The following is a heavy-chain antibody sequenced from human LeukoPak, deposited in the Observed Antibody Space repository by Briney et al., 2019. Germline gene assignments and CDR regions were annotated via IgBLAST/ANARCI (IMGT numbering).Heavy chain of an antibody. Sequence: ETLSLTCAVYGGSFSGYYWSWIRQPPGKGLEWIGEINHSGSTNYNPSLKSRVTISVDTSKNQFSLKLSSVTAADTAVYYCARTQGYSSSWSLYYFDYWGQGTLVTVSS. CDR3: ARTQGYSSSWSLYYFDY. CDR1: GGSFSGYY. D-gene: IGHD6-13*01. V-gene: IGHV4-34*01. J-gene: IGHJ4*02. CDR2: INHSGST.